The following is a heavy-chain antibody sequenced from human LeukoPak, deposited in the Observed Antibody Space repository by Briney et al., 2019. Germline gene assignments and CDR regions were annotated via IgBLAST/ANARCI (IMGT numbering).Heavy chain of an antibody. CDR2: INPNSGGT. V-gene: IGHV1-2*02. D-gene: IGHD3-3*02. CDR1: GYTFTGYY. J-gene: IGHJ5*02. CDR3: ATRKRGIRTPNWFDP. Sequence: GASVKVSCKASGYTFTGYYMHWVRQAPGQGLEWMGWINPNSGGTNYAQKFQGRVTMTRDTSISTAYMELSRLRSEDTAVYYCATRKRGIRTPNWFDPWGQGTLVTVSS.